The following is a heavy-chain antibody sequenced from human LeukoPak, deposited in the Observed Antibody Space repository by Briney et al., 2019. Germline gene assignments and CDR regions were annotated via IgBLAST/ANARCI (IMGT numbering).Heavy chain of an antibody. CDR1: GFTVSSNY. V-gene: IGHV3-53*04. CDR2: IYSGGST. CDR3: ARAPRSLNWNDLQFDY. Sequence: GGSLRLSCAASGFTVSSNYMSWVRQAPGKGLGWVSVIYSGGSTYYADSVKGRFTISRHNSKNTLYLQMNNLRAEDTAVYYCARAPRSLNWNDLQFDYWGQGTLVTVSS. D-gene: IGHD1-20*01. J-gene: IGHJ4*02.